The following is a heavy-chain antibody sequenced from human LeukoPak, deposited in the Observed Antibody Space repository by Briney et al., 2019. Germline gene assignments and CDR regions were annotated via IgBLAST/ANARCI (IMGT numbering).Heavy chain of an antibody. Sequence: VASVKVSCKASGYTFTGYYMHWVRQAPGQGLEWMGWINPNSGGTNYAQKFQGRVTMTTDTSTSAAYMELRSLRSDDTAVYYCARVECSGGSCYSRSYYYYMDVWGKGTTVTVSS. CDR1: GYTFTGYY. CDR3: ARVECSGGSCYSRSYYYYMDV. V-gene: IGHV1-2*02. J-gene: IGHJ6*03. CDR2: INPNSGGT. D-gene: IGHD2-15*01.